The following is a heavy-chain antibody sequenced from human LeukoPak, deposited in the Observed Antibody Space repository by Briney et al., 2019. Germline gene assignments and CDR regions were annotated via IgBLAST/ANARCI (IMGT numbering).Heavy chain of an antibody. CDR2: IYYSGST. Sequence: SQTLSLTCTVSGGSISSGTYYWSWIRQHPGKGLKWIGYIYYSGSTYYNPSLKSRLTISVDTSKNQFSLKLSSVTAADTAMYYCARMDRDYYGSGRDYFDCWGQGALVTVSS. V-gene: IGHV4-31*03. CDR1: GGSISSGTYY. J-gene: IGHJ4*02. CDR3: ARMDRDYYGSGRDYFDC. D-gene: IGHD3-10*01.